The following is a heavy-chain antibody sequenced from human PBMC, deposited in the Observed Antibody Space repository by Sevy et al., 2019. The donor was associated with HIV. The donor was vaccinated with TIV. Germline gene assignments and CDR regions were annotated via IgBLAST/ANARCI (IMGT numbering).Heavy chain of an antibody. D-gene: IGHD3-9*01. J-gene: IGHJ5*02. Sequence: SETLSLTCTVSGYSISSGYYWGWIRQPPGKGLEWIGSIYHSGSTYYNPSLKSRVTISVDTSKNQFSLKLSSVTAADTAVYYCARDLLTGYYKGWFDPWGQRTLVTVSS. CDR2: IYHSGST. CDR1: GYSISSGYY. V-gene: IGHV4-38-2*02. CDR3: ARDLLTGYYKGWFDP.